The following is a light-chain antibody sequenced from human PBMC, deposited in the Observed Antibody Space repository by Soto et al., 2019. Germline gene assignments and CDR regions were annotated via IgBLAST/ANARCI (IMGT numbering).Light chain of an antibody. CDR1: QTINSW. V-gene: IGKV1-5*01. CDR2: DAS. J-gene: IGKJ4*01. Sequence: DIQMTQSPSTLSASVGDRVTITCRASQTINSWLAWYQQKPGKAPKVLIFDASSLKTGVPSRFSGSGFGTEFTLTISSLQPDDLATYYCQQYNTFLTFGGGTKVDI. CDR3: QQYNTFLT.